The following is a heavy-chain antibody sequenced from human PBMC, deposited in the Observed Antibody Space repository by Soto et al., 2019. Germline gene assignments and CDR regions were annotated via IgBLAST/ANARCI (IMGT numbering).Heavy chain of an antibody. D-gene: IGHD1-20*01. CDR2: VDPSDSYT. CDR1: GYSFTSYW. V-gene: IGHV5-10-1*01. CDR3: ARLVRYNWNQNYYYYGMDV. J-gene: IGHJ6*02. Sequence: GESLKISCKGSGYSFTSYWISWVRQMPGKGLEWMGRVDPSDSYTNYSPSFQGHVTISADKSISTAYLQWSSLKASDTAMYYCARLVRYNWNQNYYYYGMDVWGQGTTVTVSS.